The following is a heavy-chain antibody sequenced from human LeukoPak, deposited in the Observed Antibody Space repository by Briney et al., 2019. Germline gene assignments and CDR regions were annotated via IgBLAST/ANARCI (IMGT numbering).Heavy chain of an antibody. J-gene: IGHJ4*02. CDR3: ASSRNNGELALDY. Sequence: ASVKVSCKASGGTFSSYAISWVRQAPGQGLEWMGGIIPIFGTANYAQKFQGRVTITADESTSTAYMELSSLRSEDTAVYYCASSRNNGELALDYWGQGTLVTVSS. V-gene: IGHV1-69*13. CDR2: IIPIFGTA. CDR1: GGTFSSYA. D-gene: IGHD3-10*01.